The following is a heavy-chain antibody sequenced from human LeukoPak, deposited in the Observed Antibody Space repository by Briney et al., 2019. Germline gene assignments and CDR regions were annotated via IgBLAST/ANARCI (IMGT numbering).Heavy chain of an antibody. CDR3: ARGAPVDYYDRSGYYGNFDY. CDR1: GGSFSDYY. V-gene: IGHV4-34*01. Sequence: PSETLSLTCAVYGGSFSDYYWSWIRQPPGKGLEWIGEIYHSGSTNYNPSLKSRVTISVDTSKNQFSLKLSSVTAADTAVYYCARGAPVDYYDRSGYYGNFDYWGQGTLVTVSS. D-gene: IGHD3-22*01. J-gene: IGHJ4*02. CDR2: IYHSGST.